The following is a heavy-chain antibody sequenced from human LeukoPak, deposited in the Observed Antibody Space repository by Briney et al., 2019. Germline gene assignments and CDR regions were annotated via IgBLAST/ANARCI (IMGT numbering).Heavy chain of an antibody. CDR2: INPNSGGT. CDR1: GYTFTGYY. J-gene: IGHJ4*02. CDR3: ARALDWGRGSPPVGY. D-gene: IGHD1-26*01. Sequence: ASVKVSCKASGYTFTGYYMHWVRQAPGQGLEWMGWINPNSGGTNYAQKFQGRVTMTRDTSISTACMELSRLRSDDTAVYYCARALDWGRGSPPVGYWGQGTLVTVSS. V-gene: IGHV1-2*02.